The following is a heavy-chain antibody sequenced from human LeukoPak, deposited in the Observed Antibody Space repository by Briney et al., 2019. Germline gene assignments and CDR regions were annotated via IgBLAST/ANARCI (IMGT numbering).Heavy chain of an antibody. V-gene: IGHV3-9*03. CDR1: GFTFDDYA. D-gene: IGHD5-18*01. J-gene: IGHJ4*02. CDR2: ISWNSGGI. CDR3: VKDIGYSYGYGLDY. Sequence: GRSLRLXCAASGFTFDDYAMHWDRQAPGKGLEWVSGISWNSGGIGYADSVKGRFTISRDNAKNSLYLQMNSLRAEDMALYLCVKDIGYSYGYGLDYWGQGTLVTVSS.